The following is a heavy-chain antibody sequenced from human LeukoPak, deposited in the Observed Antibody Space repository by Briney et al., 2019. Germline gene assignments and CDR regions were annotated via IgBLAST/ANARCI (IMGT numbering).Heavy chain of an antibody. V-gene: IGHV4-31*03. J-gene: IGHJ4*02. D-gene: IGHD4-17*01. CDR2: IYYSGST. Sequence: PSQTLSLPCTVSGGSISSGGYYWRWIRQHPGKSLEWIGYIYYSGSTYYNPSLKSRVTISVDASKNQFSLKLSSVTAADTPVYYCARVRWGLRVFDYWGQGTLVTVSS. CDR1: GGSISSGGYY. CDR3: ARVRWGLRVFDY.